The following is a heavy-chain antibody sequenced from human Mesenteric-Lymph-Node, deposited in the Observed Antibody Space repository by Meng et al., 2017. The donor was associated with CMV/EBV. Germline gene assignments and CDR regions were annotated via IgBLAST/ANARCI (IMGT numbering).Heavy chain of an antibody. Sequence: GGSLRLSCKGSGYSFINYWIGWVRQMPGKGVEWMGIIYPLDSHIRYSPSFQGQVTISADKSISTAYLQWSSLKASDTAMYYCATRVGSGADYWGQGTLVTVSS. V-gene: IGHV5-51*01. CDR2: IYPLDSHI. CDR3: ATRVGSGADY. J-gene: IGHJ4*02. D-gene: IGHD1-26*01. CDR1: GYSFINYW.